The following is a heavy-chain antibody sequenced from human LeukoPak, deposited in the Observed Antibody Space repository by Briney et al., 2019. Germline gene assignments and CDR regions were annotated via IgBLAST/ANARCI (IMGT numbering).Heavy chain of an antibody. CDR1: GGSISPYY. Sequence: SETLSLTCTVSGGSISPYYWSWIRQPPGKGLEWIGYIFYIGSTSYNPSLKSRVTLSADTFKNHFSLIVTSLTAADTAVYYCAAAPILRGEGGEHYKYGMDVWGQGTTVIVSS. CDR3: AAAPILRGEGGEHYKYGMDV. V-gene: IGHV4-59*12. J-gene: IGHJ6*02. CDR2: IFYIGST. D-gene: IGHD2-2*02.